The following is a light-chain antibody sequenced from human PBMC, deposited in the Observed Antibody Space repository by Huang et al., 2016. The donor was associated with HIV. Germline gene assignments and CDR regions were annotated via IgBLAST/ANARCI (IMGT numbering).Light chain of an antibody. CDR3: QQYYNAPLT. CDR1: QGISNS. Sequence: DIQMTQSPPSLSASVGDRVTFTCRASQGISNSLAWYQQKPGEDPKLLLFAASIMESGVPSRFSGSGSGTDYTLTISSLQPEDFAHYYCQQYYNAPLTFGGGTKVEI. CDR2: AAS. V-gene: IGKV1-NL1*01. J-gene: IGKJ4*01.